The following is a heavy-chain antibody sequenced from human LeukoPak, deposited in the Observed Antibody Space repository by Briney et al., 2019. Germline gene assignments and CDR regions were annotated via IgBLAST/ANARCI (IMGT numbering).Heavy chain of an antibody. V-gene: IGHV4-59*08. CDR1: GGSISSYY. J-gene: IGHJ4*02. D-gene: IGHD2-15*01. CDR2: IYYTGST. Sequence: PSETLSLTCTVSGGSISSYYRSWIRQPPGKGLEWIGYIYYTGSTNYNPSLKSRVTISADTSKNQFSLRLSSVTAADTAVYYCARGPLLGVFNYWGQGTLVTVSS. CDR3: ARGPLLGVFNY.